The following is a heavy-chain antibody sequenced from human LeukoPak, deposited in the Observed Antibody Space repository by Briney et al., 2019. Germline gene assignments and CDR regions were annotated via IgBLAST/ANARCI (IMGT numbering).Heavy chain of an antibody. CDR3: ARDRGGRARYDSSGYYYVLYY. Sequence: KTSETLSLTCTVSGDSVDTNYWSWVRQSTGKGLESIGHISYTADTNYNPSLESRVTMSVDTSKNQFSLKVTSVTAADTAVYYCARDRGGRARYDSSGYYYVLYYWGQGTLLTVSS. CDR2: ISYTADT. J-gene: IGHJ4*02. V-gene: IGHV4-59*02. D-gene: IGHD3-22*01. CDR1: GDSVDTNY.